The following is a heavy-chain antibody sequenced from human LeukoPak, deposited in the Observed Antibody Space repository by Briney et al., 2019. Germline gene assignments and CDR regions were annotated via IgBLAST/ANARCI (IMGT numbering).Heavy chain of an antibody. V-gene: IGHV4-59*01. CDR2: IYYSGST. J-gene: IGHJ4*02. Sequence: PSETLSLTCTVSGGSISSYYWSWIRQPPGKGLEWIGYIYYSGSTNYNPSLKSRVTISVDTSKNQFSLKLSSVTAADTAVYYCARGLNDFWRGYYTDYWGQGTLVTVSS. CDR3: ARGLNDFWRGYYTDY. CDR1: GGSISSYY. D-gene: IGHD3-3*01.